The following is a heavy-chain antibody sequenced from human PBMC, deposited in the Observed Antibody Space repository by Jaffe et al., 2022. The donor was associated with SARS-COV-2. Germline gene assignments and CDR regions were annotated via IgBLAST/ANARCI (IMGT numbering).Heavy chain of an antibody. Sequence: EVQLVESGGGLVQPGGSLKLSCAASGFTFSGSAMHWVRQASGKGLEWVGRIRSKANSYATAYAASVKGRFTISRDDSKNTAYLQMNSLKTEDTAVYYCTSSLSVPHKASVYYYGMDVWGQGTTVTVSS. V-gene: IGHV3-73*01. CDR1: GFTFSGSA. J-gene: IGHJ6*02. CDR3: TSSLSVPHKASVYYYGMDV. D-gene: IGHD3-10*01. CDR2: IRSKANSYAT.